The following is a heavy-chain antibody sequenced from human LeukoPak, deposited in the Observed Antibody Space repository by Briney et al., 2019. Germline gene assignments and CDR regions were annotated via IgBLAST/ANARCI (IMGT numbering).Heavy chain of an antibody. D-gene: IGHD3-22*01. CDR3: AKVYPYYYDSSGYTN. CDR1: GFTFSSYA. Sequence: GGSLRLSCAASGFTFSSYAMSWVRQAPGKGLEWVSAISGSGGSTYYADSVKGRFTISGDNSKNTLYLQMNSLRAEDTAVYYCAKVYPYYYDSSGYTNWGQGTLVTVSS. J-gene: IGHJ4*02. CDR2: ISGSGGST. V-gene: IGHV3-23*01.